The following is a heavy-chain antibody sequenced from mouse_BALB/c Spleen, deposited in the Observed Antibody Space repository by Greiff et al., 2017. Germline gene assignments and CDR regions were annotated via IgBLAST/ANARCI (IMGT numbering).Heavy chain of an antibody. CDR1: GFTFRDYY. CDR3: ARGGFAY. V-gene: IGHV5-4*02. J-gene: IGHJ3*01. Sequence: EVQLVESGGGLVKPGGSLKLSCAASGFTFRDYYMYWVRQTPEKRLEWVATISDGGSYTYYPDSVKGRFTISRDNAKNNLYLQMSSLKSEDTAMYYCARGGFAYWGQGTLVTVSA. CDR2: ISDGGSYT.